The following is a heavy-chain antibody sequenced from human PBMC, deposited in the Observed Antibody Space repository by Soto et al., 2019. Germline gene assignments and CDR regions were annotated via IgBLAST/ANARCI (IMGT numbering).Heavy chain of an antibody. V-gene: IGHV3-21*06. CDR2: IDSSSSYR. CDR3: ARESEDLTSNFDY. CDR1: GFTFSSYS. J-gene: IGHJ4*02. Sequence: EVQVVESGGGLVKPGGSLRLSCAASGFTFSSYSMNWVRQAPGKGLEWVSFIDSSSSYRYYGDSMKGRFTISRDNAKNSLYLEMNSLRAEDTAVYYCARESEDLTSNFDYWGQGTLVTVSS.